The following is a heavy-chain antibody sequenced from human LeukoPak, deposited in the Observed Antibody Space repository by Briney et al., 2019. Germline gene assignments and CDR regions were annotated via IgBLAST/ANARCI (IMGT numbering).Heavy chain of an antibody. V-gene: IGHV3-30-3*01. CDR2: ISYDGSNK. CDR3: ARGLRGYCSSTSCYRNYYYYGMDV. Sequence: GGSLRLSCAASGFTFSSYAMHWVRQAPGKGLEWVAVISYDGSNKYYADSVKGRFTISRDNSKNTLYLQMNSLRAEDTAVYYCARGLRGYCSSTSCYRNYYYYGMDVWGQGTTVTVSS. D-gene: IGHD2-2*01. J-gene: IGHJ6*02. CDR1: GFTFSSYA.